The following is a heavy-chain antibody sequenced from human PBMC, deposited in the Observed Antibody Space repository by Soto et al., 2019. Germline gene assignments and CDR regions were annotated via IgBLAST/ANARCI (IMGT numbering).Heavy chain of an antibody. J-gene: IGHJ4*02. V-gene: IGHV3-53*02. CDR3: ARKSDSSPVPEADGV. D-gene: IGHD2-8*01. CDR2: IYSNGDT. Sequence: EVQLVETGGGLIQPGGSRRLPVAAPGLSVGSNYMTWVRSSPGKGLEWVSLIYSNGDTDYADSVKGRFSISRDNFKNTLYLQMNNLRAEDTAVYHCARKSDSSPVPEADGVWGRGTLVTVSS. CDR1: GLSVGSNY.